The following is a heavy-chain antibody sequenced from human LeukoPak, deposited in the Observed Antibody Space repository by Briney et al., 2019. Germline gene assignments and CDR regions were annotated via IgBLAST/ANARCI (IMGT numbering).Heavy chain of an antibody. CDR3: ARGGALGIAAAGTDDY. D-gene: IGHD6-13*01. CDR1: GFTFTSSA. Sequence: SVKVSCKASGFTFTSSAMQWVRQARGQRLEWIGWIVAGSGNTNYAQKFQERVTITRDMSTSTAYMELSSLRSEDTAVYYCARGGALGIAAAGTDDYWGQGTLVTVSS. V-gene: IGHV1-58*02. CDR2: IVAGSGNT. J-gene: IGHJ4*02.